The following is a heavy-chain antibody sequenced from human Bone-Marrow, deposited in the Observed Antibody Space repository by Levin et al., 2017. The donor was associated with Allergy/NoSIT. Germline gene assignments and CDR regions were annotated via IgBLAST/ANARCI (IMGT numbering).Heavy chain of an antibody. J-gene: IGHJ5*02. CDR1: GFSLNTASLG. D-gene: IGHD3-3*01. Sequence: SGPTLVKPTQTLTLTCTFSGFSLNTASLGVGWVRQPPGKALECLAPVYWDDDKLYNPSLRGRLIITKDTSKNQVVLEMGNMDPADTATYYCSRWTAGSLGGWFDTWGQGTLVTVPS. CDR3: SRWTAGSLGGWFDT. CDR2: VYWDDDK. V-gene: IGHV2-5*02.